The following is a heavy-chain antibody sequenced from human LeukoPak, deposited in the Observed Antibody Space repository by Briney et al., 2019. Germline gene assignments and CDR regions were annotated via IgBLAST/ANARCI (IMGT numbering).Heavy chain of an antibody. D-gene: IGHD3-10*01. CDR2: INRDGSTT. CDR3: ARDKKSGESSEIDY. J-gene: IGHJ4*02. CDR1: GFTFSNYW. Sequence: GGSLRLSCAASGFTFSNYWVHWVRQAPGKGLVWVSRINRDGSTTKYADPVKGRFTVSRDNAKNTLNLQMNSLRAEDTAVYYCARDKKSGESSEIDYWGQGTLVTVSS. V-gene: IGHV3-74*03.